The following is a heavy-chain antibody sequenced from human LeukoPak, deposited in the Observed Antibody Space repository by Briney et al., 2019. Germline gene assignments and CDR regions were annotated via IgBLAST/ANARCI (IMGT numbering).Heavy chain of an antibody. J-gene: IGHJ4*02. CDR1: GGCMSSYY. V-gene: IGHV4-4*07. Sequence: SETLTLTCTVSGGCMSSYYWSWIRQPAGKGLEWIGRIYTSGSTNYNPSLKSRVTMSVDTSKNQFSLKLSSVTAADTAVYYCARSRSSSWYYFDYWGQGTLVTVSS. CDR2: IYTSGST. D-gene: IGHD6-13*01. CDR3: ARSRSSSWYYFDY.